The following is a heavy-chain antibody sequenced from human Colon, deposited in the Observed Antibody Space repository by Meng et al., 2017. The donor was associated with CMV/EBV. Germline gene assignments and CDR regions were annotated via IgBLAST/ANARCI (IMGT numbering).Heavy chain of an antibody. V-gene: IGHV4-39*07. D-gene: IGHD6-6*01. CDR2: IYYSGGT. J-gene: IGHJ5*02. CDR3: ARGSDGHSSSSTWFDP. CDR1: GANHSKDYN. Sequence: GANHSKDYNWGWIRQPAGKGLEWIGSIYYSGGTYYNPSLKSRPTISRLTSKNQFSLNLSSVTAADTAVYYCARGSDGHSSSSTWFDPWGQGTLVTVSS.